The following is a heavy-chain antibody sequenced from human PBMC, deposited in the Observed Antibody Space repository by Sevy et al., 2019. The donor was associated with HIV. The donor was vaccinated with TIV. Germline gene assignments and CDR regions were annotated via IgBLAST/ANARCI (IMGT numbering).Heavy chain of an antibody. CDR2: IWNDGSNK. D-gene: IGHD3-22*01. V-gene: IGHV3-33*04. CDR3: ARGSDFNDRSAKRDFDY. Sequence: GGCLRLSCAASGFTFSNYGMHWVRQAPGKGLEWVAVIWNDGSNKYYADSVKGRFTISRDNSKNTLYLQMNSLRVEDTAVYFCARGSDFNDRSAKRDFDYWGQGTLVTVSS. J-gene: IGHJ4*02. CDR1: GFTFSNYG.